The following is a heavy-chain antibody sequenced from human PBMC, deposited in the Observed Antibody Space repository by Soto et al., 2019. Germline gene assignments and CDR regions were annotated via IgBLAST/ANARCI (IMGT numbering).Heavy chain of an antibody. Sequence: GGSLRLSCAASGFTFSSYGMSWVRQAPGKGLEWVSSISGRGGNTYYADSVKGRFTISRDNSKNTLYLQMNSLRVEDTAVYYCAKERTVTTADFGYWGQGTLVTVSS. CDR1: GFTFSSYG. V-gene: IGHV3-23*01. CDR3: AKERTVTTADFGY. J-gene: IGHJ4*02. CDR2: ISGRGGNT. D-gene: IGHD4-4*01.